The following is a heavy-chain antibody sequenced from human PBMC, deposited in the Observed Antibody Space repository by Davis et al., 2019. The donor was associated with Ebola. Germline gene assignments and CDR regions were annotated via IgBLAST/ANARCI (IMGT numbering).Heavy chain of an antibody. D-gene: IGHD1-1*01. CDR1: GGTFSSYT. CDR2: IIPILGIA. J-gene: IGHJ3*02. Sequence: SVKVSCKASGGTFSSYTISWVRQAPGQGLEWMGRIIPILGIANYAQKFQGRVTITADKSTSTAYMELSSLRSEDTAVYYCASWGVWLERAGRAFDIWGQGTMVTVSS. V-gene: IGHV1-69*02. CDR3: ASWGVWLERAGRAFDI.